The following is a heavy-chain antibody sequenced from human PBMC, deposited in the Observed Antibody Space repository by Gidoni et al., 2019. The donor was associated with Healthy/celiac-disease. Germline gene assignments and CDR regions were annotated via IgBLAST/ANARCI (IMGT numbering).Heavy chain of an antibody. D-gene: IGHD1-20*01. CDR3: ARHDPGITGPPFYTD. CDR2: IYPGDSDT. Sequence: VRQMPGKGLEWMGIIYPGDSDTRYSPSFQGQVTISADKSISTAYLQWSSLKASDTAMYYCARHDPGITGPPFYTDWGQGTLVTVSS. V-gene: IGHV5-51*01. J-gene: IGHJ4*02.